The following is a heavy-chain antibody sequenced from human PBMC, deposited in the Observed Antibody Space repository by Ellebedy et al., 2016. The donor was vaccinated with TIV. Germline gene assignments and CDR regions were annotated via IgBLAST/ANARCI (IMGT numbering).Heavy chain of an antibody. CDR1: GGSFSDYY. D-gene: IGHD4-17*01. J-gene: IGHJ2*01. Sequence: SETLSLTCAVYGGSFSDYYWSWIRQPPGKGLEWIGEINHSGSTNYNPSLKSRVTTSVDTSKNQFSLKLSSVTAADTAVFYCARRVTTTIRANWYFDLWGRGTLVTVSS. CDR3: ARRVTTTIRANWYFDL. CDR2: INHSGST. V-gene: IGHV4-34*01.